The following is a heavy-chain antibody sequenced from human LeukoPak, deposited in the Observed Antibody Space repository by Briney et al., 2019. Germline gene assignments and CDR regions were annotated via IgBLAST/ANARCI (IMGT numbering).Heavy chain of an antibody. V-gene: IGHV3-23*01. D-gene: IGHD3-16*01. CDR2: ISASGTST. Sequence: GGSLRLSCAASGFTSSNYAMTWVRQAPGKGLGLVSAISASGTSTYYADFVNGRFTISSNNSKNTLYLQISRLRSDATPFYFSAKGNVLLRNGLDVWGQGTTVTVSS. CDR3: AKGNVLLRNGLDV. CDR1: GFTSSNYA. J-gene: IGHJ6*02.